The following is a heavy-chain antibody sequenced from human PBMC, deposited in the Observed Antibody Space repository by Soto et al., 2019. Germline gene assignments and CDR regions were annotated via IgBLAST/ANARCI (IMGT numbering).Heavy chain of an antibody. D-gene: IGHD3-9*01. Sequence: GASVKVSCKASGGTLSIYAIIWVRQAPGQGLEWMGGIIPIFGTANYAQKFQGRVTITADESTSTAYMELSSLRSEDTAVYYCARDRMDYDILTGYYTNDAFDIWGQGTMVTVSS. CDR2: IIPIFGTA. J-gene: IGHJ3*02. CDR3: ARDRMDYDILTGYYTNDAFDI. V-gene: IGHV1-69*13. CDR1: GGTLSIYA.